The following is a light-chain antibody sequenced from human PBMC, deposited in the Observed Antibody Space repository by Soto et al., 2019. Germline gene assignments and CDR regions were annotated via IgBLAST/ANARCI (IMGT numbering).Light chain of an antibody. CDR3: ATWDDTLDGPV. CDR2: SHN. V-gene: IGLV1-44*01. CDR1: SSNIGRNT. Sequence: QSVLTQPPSVSGTPGQRVTISCSGSSSNIGRNTVSWYQQFPGTAPRLLMYSHNQGPSGVPDRFSGSKSGTSASLAISGLQSEDEADYYCATWDDTLDGPVFGGGTKVTVL. J-gene: IGLJ2*01.